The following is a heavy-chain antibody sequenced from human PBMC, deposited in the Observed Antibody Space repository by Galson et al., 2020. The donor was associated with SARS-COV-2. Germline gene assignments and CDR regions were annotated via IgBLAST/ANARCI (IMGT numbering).Heavy chain of an antibody. CDR1: SGSISNYY. CDR3: ARVKVDSSGWYEFDY. Sequence: ETSETLSLTCTVSSGSISNYYWSWIRQPPGKGLEWIGSIYYSGSTNYNPPLTSRVTMSLDTPKNQFSLKLNSVTAADTAVYYCARVKVDSSGWYEFDYWGQGTLVTVSS. V-gene: IGHV4-59*01. D-gene: IGHD6-19*01. CDR2: IYYSGST. J-gene: IGHJ4*02.